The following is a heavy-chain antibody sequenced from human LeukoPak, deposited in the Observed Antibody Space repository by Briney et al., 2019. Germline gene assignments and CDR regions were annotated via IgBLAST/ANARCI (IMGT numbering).Heavy chain of an antibody. Sequence: SETLSLTCTVSGGSISSYYWSWIRQPPGKGLEWIGYIYYSGRTNYNPSLKSRVTISVDTSKNQFSLKLSSVTAADTAVYYCAREGIAAAGTSFDYWGQGTLVTVSS. CDR2: IYYSGRT. J-gene: IGHJ4*02. CDR3: AREGIAAAGTSFDY. D-gene: IGHD6-13*01. V-gene: IGHV4-59*01. CDR1: GGSISSYY.